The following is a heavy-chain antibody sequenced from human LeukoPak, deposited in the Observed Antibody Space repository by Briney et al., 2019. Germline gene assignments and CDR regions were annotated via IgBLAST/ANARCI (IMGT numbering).Heavy chain of an antibody. CDR1: AFTFSDSA. CDR2: IRNKANSHAT. D-gene: IGHD6-13*01. V-gene: IGHV3-73*01. J-gene: IGHJ6*03. Sequence: GGSLRLSCAASAFTFSDSAIHWVRQASGKGLEWVGRIRNKANSHATAYAASVKGRFTISRDDSKNTAYLQMNRLKSEDTAVYYCTAAGRTTLGYYYYYYMDVWGKGTTVTVSS. CDR3: TAAGRTTLGYYYYYYMDV.